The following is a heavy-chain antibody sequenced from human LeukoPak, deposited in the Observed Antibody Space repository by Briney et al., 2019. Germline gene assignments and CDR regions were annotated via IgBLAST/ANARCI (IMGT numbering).Heavy chain of an antibody. CDR3: AKGRQQWLAQPFDY. CDR1: GFTFSSYG. Sequence: GGSLRLSCAASGFTFSSYGMHWVRQAPGKGLEWVAVISYDGSNKYYADSVKGRFTISRDNSKNTLYLQMNSLRAEDTAVYYCAKGRQQWLAQPFDYWGQGTLVTVSS. CDR2: ISYDGSNK. J-gene: IGHJ4*02. V-gene: IGHV3-30*18. D-gene: IGHD6-19*01.